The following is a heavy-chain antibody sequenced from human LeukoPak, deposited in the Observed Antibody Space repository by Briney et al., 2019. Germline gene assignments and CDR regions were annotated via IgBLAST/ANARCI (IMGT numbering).Heavy chain of an antibody. CDR1: GGSITTYY. V-gene: IGHV4-4*07. Sequence: SETPSLTCTVSGGSITTYYWSWIRQPAGKGLEWIGHTYTRGSSNYNPSLKSRVTMSVDTSKNQFSLKLSSVTAADTAMYYCARSLGSSLYAFDIWGQGTMVTVSS. J-gene: IGHJ3*02. CDR2: TYTRGSS. D-gene: IGHD3-10*01. CDR3: ARSLGSSLYAFDI.